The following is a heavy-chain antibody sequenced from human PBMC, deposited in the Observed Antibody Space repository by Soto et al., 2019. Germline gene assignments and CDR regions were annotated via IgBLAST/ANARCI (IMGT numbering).Heavy chain of an antibody. Sequence: LRLSCAASGFTFSSYSMNWVRQAPGEGLEWVSYISSSSTIYYADSVKGRFTISRDNAKNSLYLQMNSLRAEDTAVYYCARMDFWSGYDYWGQGTLVTVSS. D-gene: IGHD3-3*01. J-gene: IGHJ4*02. CDR2: ISSSSTI. CDR1: GFTFSSYS. CDR3: ARMDFWSGYDY. V-gene: IGHV3-48*01.